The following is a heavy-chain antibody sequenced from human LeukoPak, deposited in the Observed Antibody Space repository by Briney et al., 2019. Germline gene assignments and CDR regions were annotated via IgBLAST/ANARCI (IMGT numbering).Heavy chain of an antibody. CDR3: ARDGDGHIDLVY. CDR1: GFTFSDYW. V-gene: IGHV3-74*01. CDR2: VNRDGRSA. D-gene: IGHD5-24*01. J-gene: IGHJ4*02. Sequence: GGSLRLSCAASGFTFSDYWMHWVRQAPGKGLVWVSRVNRDGRSASYADSVKGRFTISRDNAKDTLYVQMNSLRAEDTAVYYCARDGDGHIDLVYWGQGTLVTVSS.